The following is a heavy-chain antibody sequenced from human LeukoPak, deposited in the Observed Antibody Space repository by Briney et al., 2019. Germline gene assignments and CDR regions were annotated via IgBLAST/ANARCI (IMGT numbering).Heavy chain of an antibody. D-gene: IGHD5-24*01. CDR2: IYSGGST. CDR1: EFSVGSNY. CDR3: ARPGGAYNFFDS. Sequence: GGSLRLSCAASEFSVGSNYMTWVRQAPGKGLEGVSLIYSGGSTYYADSVKGRFTISRDNSKNTLYLQMNSLRAEDTAVYYCARPGGAYNFFDSWGRGTLVTVSS. J-gene: IGHJ4*02. V-gene: IGHV3-66*01.